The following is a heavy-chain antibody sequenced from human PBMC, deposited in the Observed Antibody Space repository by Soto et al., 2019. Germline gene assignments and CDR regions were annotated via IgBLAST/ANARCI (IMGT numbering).Heavy chain of an antibody. CDR2: IIPIFGTA. J-gene: IGHJ3*02. CDR1: GGTFSSYA. V-gene: IGHV1-69*13. D-gene: IGHD2-21*01. Sequence: SVKVSCKASGGTFSSYAISWVRQAPGQGLEWMGGIIPIFGTANYAQKFQGRVTITADESTSTAYMELSSLRSEDTAVYYCAILGAYGGEKQYAIDISGQATMVSVSS. CDR3: AILGAYGGEKQYAIDI.